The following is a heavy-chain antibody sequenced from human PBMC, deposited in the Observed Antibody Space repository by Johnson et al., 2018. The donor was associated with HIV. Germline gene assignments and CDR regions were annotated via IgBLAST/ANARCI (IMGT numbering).Heavy chain of an antibody. V-gene: IGHV3-7*01. Sequence: MLLVESGGGLVQPGGSLRLSCAASGFTFSSYWMSWVRQAPGKGLEWVANIKQDGSEKYYVDSVKGRFTISRDNAKNTLYLQMNSLRAEDTAVYYCARDSYDISGQQHDAFDIWGQGTKVTVS. CDR1: GFTFSSYW. J-gene: IGHJ3*02. CDR2: IKQDGSEK. D-gene: IGHD3-22*01. CDR3: ARDSYDISGQQHDAFDI.